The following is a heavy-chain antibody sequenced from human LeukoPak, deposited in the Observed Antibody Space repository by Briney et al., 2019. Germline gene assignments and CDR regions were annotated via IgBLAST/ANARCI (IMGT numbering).Heavy chain of an antibody. CDR2: IYWDDDK. V-gene: IGHV2-5*02. D-gene: IGHD3-3*01. CDR3: AHRQGYDFWSGPIDY. CDR1: GFSLRSSGVG. Sequence: SGPTLVNPTQTLTLTCTFSGFSLRSSGVGVGWIRQPPGKALEWLALIYWDDDKRYSPSLKSRLTITKDTSKNQVVLTMTNMDPVDTATYYCAHRQGYDFWSGPIDYWGQGTLVTVSS. J-gene: IGHJ4*02.